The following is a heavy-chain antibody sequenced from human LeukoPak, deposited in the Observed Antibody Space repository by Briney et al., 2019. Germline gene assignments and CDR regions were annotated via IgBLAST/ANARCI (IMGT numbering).Heavy chain of an antibody. CDR2: INPSGGSA. D-gene: IGHD4-23*01. V-gene: IGHV1-46*01. CDR3: ARDNSVEDTAWWFDP. CDR1: GYTFTSYY. J-gene: IGHJ5*02. Sequence: ASVKVSCKASGYTFTSYYMHWVRQAPGQGLEWMGIINPSGGSASYAQKFQGRVTMTRDMSTSTDYMELSSLRSEDTAVYYCARDNSVEDTAWWFDPWGQGTLVTVSS.